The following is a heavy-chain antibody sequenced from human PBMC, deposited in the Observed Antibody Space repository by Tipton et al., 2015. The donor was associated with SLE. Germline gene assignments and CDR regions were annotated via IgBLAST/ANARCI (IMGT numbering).Heavy chain of an antibody. V-gene: IGHV4-39*07. Sequence: GLVKPSETLSLTCTVSGGSISSSSYYLGWIRQPPGKGLEWIGSIYYSVSTDYNPSLTSRVTISVDTSKNQFSLKLSSVTAADTAVYYCARGGAAAGTQWYFDLWGRGTLVTVSS. CDR3: ARGGAAAGTQWYFDL. CDR2: IYYSVST. CDR1: GGSISSSSYY. J-gene: IGHJ2*01. D-gene: IGHD6-13*01.